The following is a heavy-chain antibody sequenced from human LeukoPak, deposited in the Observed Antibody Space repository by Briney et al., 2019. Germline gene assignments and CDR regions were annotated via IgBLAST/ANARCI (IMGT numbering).Heavy chain of an antibody. V-gene: IGHV1-24*01. J-gene: IGHJ4*02. CDR1: GYTLTELS. CDR3: ATDLGYCSSTSCYAD. CDR2: FDLEDGET. Sequence: ASVKVSCKVSGYTLTELSMHWVRQAPGKGLEWMGGFDLEDGETIYAQKFQGRVTMTEDTSTDTAYMKLSSLRSEDTAVYYCATDLGYCSSTSCYADWGQGTLVTVSS. D-gene: IGHD2-2*01.